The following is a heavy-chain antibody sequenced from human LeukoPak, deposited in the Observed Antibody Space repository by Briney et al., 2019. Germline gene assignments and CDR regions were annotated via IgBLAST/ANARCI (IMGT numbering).Heavy chain of an antibody. Sequence: ASVKVSCKASGYTFTGYYIHWVRQAPGQGLEWMGWINPNSGDTSYAQKFHARVTLTRDTSVSTAYMELSRLRSDDTAVYYCARDPTGSFGYWGQGTLVTVSS. J-gene: IGHJ4*02. D-gene: IGHD3-3*01. V-gene: IGHV1-2*02. CDR2: INPNSGDT. CDR1: GYTFTGYY. CDR3: ARDPTGSFGY.